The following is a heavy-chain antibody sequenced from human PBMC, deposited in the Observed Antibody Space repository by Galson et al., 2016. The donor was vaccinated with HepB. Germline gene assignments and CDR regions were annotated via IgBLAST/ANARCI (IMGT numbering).Heavy chain of an antibody. CDR3: ARQYNFWSCYSESYYGMDV. CDR1: GYSFPYYW. Sequence: QSGAEVKKAGESLKISCKASGYSFPYYWIGWVRQKPGKGLEWMGTIYPGDSEIRYSPSFQGQVTMSVDKSISTAFLQWSSLKASDTARYYCARQYNFWSCYSESYYGMDVWGQGTTVTVSS. D-gene: IGHD3-3*01. V-gene: IGHV5-51*01. J-gene: IGHJ6*02. CDR2: IYPGDSEI.